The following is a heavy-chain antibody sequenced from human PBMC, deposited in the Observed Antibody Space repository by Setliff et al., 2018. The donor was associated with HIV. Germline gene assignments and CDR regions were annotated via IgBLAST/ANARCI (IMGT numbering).Heavy chain of an antibody. CDR1: GYTFTDYY. CDR2: INPNNGGT. D-gene: IGHD3-10*01. Sequence: GASVKVSCKASGYTFTDYYIHWVRQAPGQGLEWMGRINPNNGGTNYAQKFQGRVTMTRDTSISTAYMELSRLRSDDTAVYYCAREAAYYYGYGRWFDPWGQGTLVTVSS. CDR3: AREAAYYYGYGRWFDP. J-gene: IGHJ5*02. V-gene: IGHV1-2*06.